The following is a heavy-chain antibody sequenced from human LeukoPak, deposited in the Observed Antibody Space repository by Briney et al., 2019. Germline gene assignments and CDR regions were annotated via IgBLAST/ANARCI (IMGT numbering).Heavy chain of an antibody. Sequence: ASVKISCKASGYTFTGYYMHWVRQAPGQGLEWMGWINPNSGGTNYAQKFQGRVTMTRDTSISTAYMELSRLRSDDTAVYYCARGELGIIYYYCMDVWGKGTTVTVSS. CDR2: INPNSGGT. CDR3: ARGELGIIYYYCMDV. D-gene: IGHD7-27*01. J-gene: IGHJ6*03. CDR1: GYTFTGYY. V-gene: IGHV1-2*02.